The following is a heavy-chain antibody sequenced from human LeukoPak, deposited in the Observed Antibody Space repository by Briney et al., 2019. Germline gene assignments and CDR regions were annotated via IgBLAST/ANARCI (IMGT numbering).Heavy chain of an antibody. J-gene: IGHJ4*02. CDR1: GGSMSSYY. D-gene: IGHD5-18*01. Sequence: SETLSLTCTVSGGSMSSYYWRWIRQPPGKGLEWIGYIYYSGNTNYNPSLKSRVTISVGTSKNQFSLKMRSVTAADTAVYYCARDRRDTSMVWDYWGQGTLVTVSS. CDR2: IYYSGNT. V-gene: IGHV4-59*01. CDR3: ARDRRDTSMVWDY.